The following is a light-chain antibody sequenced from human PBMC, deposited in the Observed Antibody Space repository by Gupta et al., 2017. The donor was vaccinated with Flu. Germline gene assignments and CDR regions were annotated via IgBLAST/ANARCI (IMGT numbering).Light chain of an antibody. J-gene: IGKJ1*01. Sequence: PSSLSAAVGDRVTITCRASEDSRNDWTWYQQKPGKAPKRLVYGASNLQGGGPSRFSGSGSGTEFTLTISDLQPEDVAAYYCRQQKGFHRKFGQGTKVEI. CDR2: GAS. V-gene: IGKV1-17*02. CDR1: EDSRND. CDR3: RQQKGFHRK.